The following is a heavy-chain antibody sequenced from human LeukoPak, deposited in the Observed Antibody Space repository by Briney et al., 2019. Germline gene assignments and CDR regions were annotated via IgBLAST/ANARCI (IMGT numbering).Heavy chain of an antibody. CDR1: GDSISSYY. V-gene: IGHV4-59*05. Sequence: SEALSLTCTVPGDSISSYYWSWIRQPPGKGLEWIGSIYHSGSTYYNPSLRSRVIIFADTSKNQFYLKLSSVTAADTAVYYCARHIIGYDSSGYYYDLGDAFDIWGQGTMVTVSS. CDR2: IYHSGST. D-gene: IGHD3-22*01. CDR3: ARHIIGYDSSGYYYDLGDAFDI. J-gene: IGHJ3*02.